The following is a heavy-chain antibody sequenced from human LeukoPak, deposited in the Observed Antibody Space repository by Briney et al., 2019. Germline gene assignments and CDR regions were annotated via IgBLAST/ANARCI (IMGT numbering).Heavy chain of an antibody. Sequence: SETLSLTCAVYGGSFSGYYWSWIRQPPGKGLEWIGEINHSGGTNYNPSLKSRVTISVDTSKNQFSLKLSSVTAADTAVYYCARFQSWNSGSRDTFDYWGQGTLVTVSS. J-gene: IGHJ4*02. CDR3: ARFQSWNSGSRDTFDY. V-gene: IGHV4-34*01. CDR2: INHSGGT. D-gene: IGHD1-26*01. CDR1: GGSFSGYY.